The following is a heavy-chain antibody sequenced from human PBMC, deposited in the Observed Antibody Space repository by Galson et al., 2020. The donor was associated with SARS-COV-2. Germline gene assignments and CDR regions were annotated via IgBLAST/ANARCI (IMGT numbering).Heavy chain of an antibody. CDR3: ARDLRLIVASLYGMDV. J-gene: IGHJ6*02. CDR1: GGTFSSYA. D-gene: IGHD5-12*01. CDR2: IIPILGIA. V-gene: IGHV1-69*10. Sequence: NISCKASGGTFSSYAISWVRQAPGQGLEWMGGIIPILGIANYAQKFQGRVTMTRDTSISTAYMELSRLRSDDTAVYYCARDLRLIVASLYGMDVWGQGTTVTVSS.